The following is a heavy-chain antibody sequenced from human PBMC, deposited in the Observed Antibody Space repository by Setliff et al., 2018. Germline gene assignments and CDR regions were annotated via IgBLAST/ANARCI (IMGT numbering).Heavy chain of an antibody. Sequence: SETLSLTCTVSDASIGGSGYYWGWIRQPPGKGPEWIGNIHYSGSTHYNPSLKSRVTISVDTSKNQFSLKLSSVTAADTAVYYCARDVRVASSSWFKSAFDIWGQGTMVTVSS. CDR3: ARDVRVASSSWFKSAFDI. J-gene: IGHJ3*02. CDR1: DASIGGSGYY. V-gene: IGHV4-39*07. D-gene: IGHD6-13*01. CDR2: IHYSGST.